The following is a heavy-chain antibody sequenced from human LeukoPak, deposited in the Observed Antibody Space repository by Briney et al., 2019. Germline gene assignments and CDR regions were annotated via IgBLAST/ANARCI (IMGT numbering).Heavy chain of an antibody. CDR1: GFTFSSYE. Sequence: GGSLRLSCAASGFTFSSYEMNWVRQAPGKGLEWVSYISSSGSTIYYADSVKGRFTISRDNAKNSLYLQMNSLRAEDTAVYYCGSGGEWFWAGGVFDYWGQGTLVTVSS. J-gene: IGHJ4*02. D-gene: IGHD3-3*01. CDR2: ISSSGSTI. CDR3: GSGGEWFWAGGVFDY. V-gene: IGHV3-48*03.